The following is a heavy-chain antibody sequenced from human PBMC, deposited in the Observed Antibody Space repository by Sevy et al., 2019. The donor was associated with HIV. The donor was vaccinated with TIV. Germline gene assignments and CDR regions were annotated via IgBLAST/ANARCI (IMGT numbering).Heavy chain of an antibody. J-gene: IGHJ4*02. CDR2: ISDRSDTI. CDR3: ARVRDRYCSGGSCYYGYFFDY. Sequence: GGSLRLSCAASGFIFSNYYMTWVRQAPGKGLEWVSYISDRSDTISYADSVKGRFTISSDNAKNALYLQRSSRRGKDTAVYYCARVRDRYCSGGSCYYGYFFDYWGQGTLVTVSS. D-gene: IGHD2-15*01. CDR1: GFIFSNYY. V-gene: IGHV3-48*01.